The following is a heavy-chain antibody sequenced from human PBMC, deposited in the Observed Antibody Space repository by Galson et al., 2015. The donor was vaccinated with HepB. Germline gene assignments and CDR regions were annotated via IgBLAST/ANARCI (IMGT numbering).Heavy chain of an antibody. CDR2: IKQDGSEK. CDR1: GFTFSSYW. J-gene: IGHJ4*02. D-gene: IGHD3-3*01. Sequence: SLRLSCAASGFTFSSYWMSWVRQAPGKGLEWVANIKQDGSEKYYVDSVEGRFTISRDNAKNSLYLQMNSLRAEDTAVYYCARASNDFWSGFLPSGSKDFDYWGQGTLVTVSS. CDR3: ARASNDFWSGFLPSGSKDFDY. V-gene: IGHV3-7*01.